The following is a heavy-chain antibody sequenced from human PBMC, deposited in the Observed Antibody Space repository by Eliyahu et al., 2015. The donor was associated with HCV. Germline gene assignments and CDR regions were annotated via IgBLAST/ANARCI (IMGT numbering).Heavy chain of an antibody. CDR1: GGSXTTYX. D-gene: IGHD6-19*01. CDR2: IHYSGST. J-gene: IGHJ5*02. Sequence: QVQLQESGPGLVKPSETLSLTCTVSGGSXTTYXWSWIRQSPGKGLEWIGYIHYSGSTNYNPSLKSRVTISIDTSKNQFSLKLTSVTAADTAMYYCASGGGGIAVTGTGGWFDPWGQGTLVTVSS. CDR3: ASGGGGIAVTGTGGWFDP. V-gene: IGHV4-59*01.